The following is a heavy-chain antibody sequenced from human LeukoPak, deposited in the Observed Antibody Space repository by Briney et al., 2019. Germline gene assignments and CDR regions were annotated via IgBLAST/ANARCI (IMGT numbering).Heavy chain of an antibody. Sequence: GGSLRLSCAASGFTFSSYWMSWVRQAPGRGLEWVANIKQDGSEKYYVDSVKGRFTISRDNAKNSLYLQMSSLRADDTAVYYCARDRLLYYYDSGPTGHFQHWGQGTLVTV. CDR2: IKQDGSEK. CDR3: ARDRLLYYYDSGPTGHFQH. V-gene: IGHV3-7*01. J-gene: IGHJ1*01. CDR1: GFTFSSYW. D-gene: IGHD3-22*01.